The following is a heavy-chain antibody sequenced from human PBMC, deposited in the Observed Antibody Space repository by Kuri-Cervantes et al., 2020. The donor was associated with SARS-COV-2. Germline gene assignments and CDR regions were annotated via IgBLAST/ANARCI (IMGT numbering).Heavy chain of an antibody. V-gene: IGHV4-39*02. J-gene: IGHJ4*02. CDR1: GGSISSSSYY. D-gene: IGHD2-15*01. Sequence: GSLRLSCTVSGGSISSSSYYWGWIRQPPGKGLEWIGSIYYSGSTYYNPSLKSRVTISVDTSKNQFSLKLSSVTAADTAVYYCAKDQHGIVVVVAAIDYWGQGTLVTVSS. CDR3: AKDQHGIVVVVAAIDY. CDR2: IYYSGST.